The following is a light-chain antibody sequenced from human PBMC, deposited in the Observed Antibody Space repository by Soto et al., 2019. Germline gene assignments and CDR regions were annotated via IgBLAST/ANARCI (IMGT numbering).Light chain of an antibody. J-gene: IGKJ4*01. CDR3: QESFTTRPT. Sequence: DIQMTQSPSSLSASVGDRVTITCRASQSISTFLNWYQQKPGKAPNLLIFAASSLQSGVPSRFSGSGSGTDFTLTISGLQPEDFETYYGQESFTTRPTFGGGTKVDIK. V-gene: IGKV1-39*01. CDR2: AAS. CDR1: QSISTF.